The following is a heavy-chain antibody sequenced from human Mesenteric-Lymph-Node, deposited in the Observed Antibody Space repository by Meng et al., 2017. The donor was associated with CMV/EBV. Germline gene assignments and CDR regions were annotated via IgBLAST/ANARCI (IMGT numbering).Heavy chain of an antibody. CDR2: ISSSGSTI. V-gene: IGHV3-48*03. Sequence: GESLKISCAASGFTFSSYAMSWVRQAPGKGLEWVSYISSSGSTIYYADSVKGRFTISRDNAKNSLYLQMNSLRAEDTAVYYCARGLWVQPGDYWGQGTLVTVSS. J-gene: IGHJ4*02. CDR3: ARGLWVQPGDY. D-gene: IGHD2-21*01. CDR1: GFTFSSYA.